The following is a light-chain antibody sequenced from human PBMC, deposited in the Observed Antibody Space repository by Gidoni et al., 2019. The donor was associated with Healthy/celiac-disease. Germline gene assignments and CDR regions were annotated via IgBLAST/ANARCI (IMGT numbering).Light chain of an antibody. CDR2: GAS. V-gene: IGKV3-20*01. CDR1: QRVSSSY. CDR3: QQYGSSPPYT. Sequence: EIVLTQSPGTRSLSPGERATLSCRASQRVSSSYLAWYQQKPGQAPRLLIYGASSRATGIPDRFSGSGSGTDFTLTISRLEPEDFAVYYCQQYGSSPPYTFGQGTKLEIK. J-gene: IGKJ2*01.